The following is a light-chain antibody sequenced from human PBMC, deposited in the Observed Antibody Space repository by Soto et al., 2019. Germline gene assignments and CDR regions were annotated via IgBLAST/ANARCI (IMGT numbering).Light chain of an antibody. J-gene: IGKJ1*01. V-gene: IGKV1-5*01. Sequence: DIQITQTPSTLSASVGDRVTITCRASQSLGIWLAWHQQKPGKAPKLLIYDASTLKSGVPSRFSGSGSGTKFTLTISSLQPDDFATYYCQEYTSYSGTFGQGTKVDI. CDR2: DAS. CDR1: QSLGIW. CDR3: QEYTSYSGT.